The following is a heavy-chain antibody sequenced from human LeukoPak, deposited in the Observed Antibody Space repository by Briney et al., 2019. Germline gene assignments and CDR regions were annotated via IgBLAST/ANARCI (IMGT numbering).Heavy chain of an antibody. Sequence: GGSLRLSCAASGFTFDDYGMSWVRQAPGKGLEWVSGINWNGGSTGYADSVKGRFTISGDNAKNSLYLQMNSLRAEDAALYYCARAHRYDSSGYYDYWGQGTLVTVSS. D-gene: IGHD3-22*01. CDR1: GFTFDDYG. CDR2: INWNGGST. CDR3: ARAHRYDSSGYYDY. J-gene: IGHJ4*02. V-gene: IGHV3-20*04.